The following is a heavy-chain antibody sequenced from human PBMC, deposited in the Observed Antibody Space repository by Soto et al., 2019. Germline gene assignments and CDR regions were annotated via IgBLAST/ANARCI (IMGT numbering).Heavy chain of an antibody. V-gene: IGHV4-39*01. J-gene: IGHJ4*02. Sequence: PPETLSLTCIVSGGSISISSYDWGWIRQPPGKGLEWIGSVYYSGSTYYNPSLKSRVTISVDTSKNQFSLKLSSVTAADTAVYYCARQIVVVHQSFDYWGQGTLVTVSS. CDR3: ARQIVVVHQSFDY. CDR2: VYYSGST. D-gene: IGHD3-22*01. CDR1: GGSISISSYD.